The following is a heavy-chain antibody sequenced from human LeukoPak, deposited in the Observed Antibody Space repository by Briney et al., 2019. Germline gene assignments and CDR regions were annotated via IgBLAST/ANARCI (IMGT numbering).Heavy chain of an antibody. J-gene: IGHJ4*02. D-gene: IGHD2-21*02. CDR2: IIPIFGTA. CDR1: GGTFSSYA. CDR3: ARSLIRAYCGGDCYSFDY. Sequence: SVKVSCKASGGTFSSYAISWVRQAPGQGLEWMGGIIPIFGTANYAQKFQGRVTITADESTSTAYMELSRLRSEDTAVYYCARSLIRAYCGGDCYSFDYWGQGTLVTVSS. V-gene: IGHV1-69*13.